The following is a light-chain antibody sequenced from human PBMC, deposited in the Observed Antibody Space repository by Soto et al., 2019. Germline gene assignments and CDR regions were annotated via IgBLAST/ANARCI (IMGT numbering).Light chain of an antibody. Sequence: SVVSQPRSECETPGQPVNLSCSGSSSNIGRNYVYWYQQVPGTAPKLLIYMNDQRPSGVPDRFSGAKSGTTASLAISGLRSEDEADYYCAARDASLSGHVFGTVTKATVL. V-gene: IGLV1-47*01. CDR1: SSNIGRNY. CDR3: AARDASLSGHV. CDR2: MND. J-gene: IGLJ1*01.